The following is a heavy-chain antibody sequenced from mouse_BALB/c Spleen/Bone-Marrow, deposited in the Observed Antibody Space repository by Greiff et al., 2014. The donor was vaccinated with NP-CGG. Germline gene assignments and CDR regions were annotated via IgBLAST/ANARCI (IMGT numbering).Heavy chain of an antibody. V-gene: IGHV1-26*01. CDR3: ARFYYGSNYAMDY. CDR2: INPYNGVI. Sequence: EVQLQQSGPELVKPGASMKISCKASGYSFTGYTMNWVKQSHGKNLEWIGLINPYNGVINYNQKFKGKATFTVDKSSSTAYMEHLSLTSEDSAVYYCARFYYGSNYAMDYWGQGTSVTVSS. CDR1: GYSFTGYT. D-gene: IGHD1-1*01. J-gene: IGHJ4*01.